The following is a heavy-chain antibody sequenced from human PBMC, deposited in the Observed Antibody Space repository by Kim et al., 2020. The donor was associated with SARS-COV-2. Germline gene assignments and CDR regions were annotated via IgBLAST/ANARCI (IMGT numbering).Heavy chain of an antibody. Sequence: GGSLRLSCLASRFTFSSSAMTWVRQAPGKGLEWVSTIFGSGHGTYYANSVKGRVVVSRDNSKNTLSLQMNNLRGDDTAIYYCAKNVHITSVTFLWYFDLWGRGTSVTVSS. J-gene: IGHJ2*01. CDR1: RFTFSSSA. CDR2: IFGSGHGT. CDR3: AKNVHITSVTFLWYFDL. V-gene: IGHV3-23*01. D-gene: IGHD2-2*01.